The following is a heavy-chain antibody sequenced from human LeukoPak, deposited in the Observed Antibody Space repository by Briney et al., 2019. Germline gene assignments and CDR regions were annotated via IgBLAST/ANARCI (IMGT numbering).Heavy chain of an antibody. CDR1: GYTFTSYG. V-gene: IGHV1-8*02. Sequence: ASVKVSCKASGYTFTSYGVTWVRQAPGQGLEWMGWMNPNSGNTGYAQKFQGRVTMTRNTSISTAYMELSSLRSEDTAVYYCARGDLWDYYMDVWGKGTTVTISS. D-gene: IGHD2-21*01. CDR2: MNPNSGNT. CDR3: ARGDLWDYYMDV. J-gene: IGHJ6*03.